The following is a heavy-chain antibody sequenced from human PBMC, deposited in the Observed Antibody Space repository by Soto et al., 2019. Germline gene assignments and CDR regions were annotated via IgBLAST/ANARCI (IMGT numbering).Heavy chain of an antibody. Sequence: EVQLVESGGGLVQPGGSLRLSCAASGFTVGNNYMSWVRQAPGKGLEWVSLIYAGGSTSYADSVKGRFTISRDNSKNTLYLQMNSLRAEDTAVYYCARYSSSAGWFDPWGQGTLVTVSS. D-gene: IGHD6-6*01. V-gene: IGHV3-53*01. CDR2: IYAGGST. CDR3: ARYSSSAGWFDP. CDR1: GFTVGNNY. J-gene: IGHJ5*02.